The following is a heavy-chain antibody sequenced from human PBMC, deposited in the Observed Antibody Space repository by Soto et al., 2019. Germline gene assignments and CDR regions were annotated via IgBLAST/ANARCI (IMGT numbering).Heavy chain of an antibody. V-gene: IGHV3-21*01. Sequence: GESLKISCAASGFTFSSYSMNWVRQAPGKGLEWVSSISSSSSYIYYADSVKGRFTISRDNAKNSLYLQMNSLRAEDTAVYYCARDRCSSTSCYEFDYWGQGTLVTVSS. CDR1: GFTFSSYS. CDR2: ISSSSSYI. D-gene: IGHD2-2*01. J-gene: IGHJ4*02. CDR3: ARDRCSSTSCYEFDY.